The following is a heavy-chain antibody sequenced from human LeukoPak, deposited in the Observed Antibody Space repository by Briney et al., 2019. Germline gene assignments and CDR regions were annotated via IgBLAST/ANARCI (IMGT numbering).Heavy chain of an antibody. CDR2: IYHSGST. Sequence: KTSGTLSLTCAVSGGSISSSNWWSWVRQPPGKGLEWIGEIYHSGSTNYNPSLKSRVTISVDKSKNQFSLKLTSVTAADTAVYYCARGPHRGTSYELDYWGQGTLVTVSS. V-gene: IGHV4-4*02. CDR1: GGSISSSNW. CDR3: ARGPHRGTSYELDY. J-gene: IGHJ4*02. D-gene: IGHD1-14*01.